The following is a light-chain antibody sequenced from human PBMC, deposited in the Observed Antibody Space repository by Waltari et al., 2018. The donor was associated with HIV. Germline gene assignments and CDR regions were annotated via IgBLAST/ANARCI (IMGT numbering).Light chain of an antibody. CDR3: QQTNSSPIT. CDR1: QGIADW. CDR2: GAS. V-gene: IGKV1-12*01. Sequence: DIQMTQFPSSVSASVGDRVTMTGRATQGIADWVAWYLQKPGKAPKRLIRGASILQGGVPSRFSGSGSGTFFTLTINSLQPEDFATYFCQQTNSSPITFGQGTRLDTK. J-gene: IGKJ5*01.